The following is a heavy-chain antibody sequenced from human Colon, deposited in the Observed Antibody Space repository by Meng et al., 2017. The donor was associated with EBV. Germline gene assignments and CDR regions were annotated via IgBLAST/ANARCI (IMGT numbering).Heavy chain of an antibody. V-gene: IGHV4-4*03. CDR2: IPHRGSS. CDR3: LRGSGGSV. Sequence: LGSGPALVKPPETLSPTCAVSGDSITNHKCWALVRQPPGKGLEWIGEIPHRGSSAYNPSLKSRVSMSIDKSKNQFSLKLTSVTAADTAVYHCLRGSGGSVWGQGTLVTVSS. J-gene: IGHJ1*01. D-gene: IGHD3-10*01. CDR1: GDSITNHKC.